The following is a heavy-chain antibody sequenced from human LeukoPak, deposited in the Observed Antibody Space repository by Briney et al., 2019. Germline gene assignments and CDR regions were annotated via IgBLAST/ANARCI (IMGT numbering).Heavy chain of an antibody. V-gene: IGHV4-61*02. CDR1: GGSISSGSYY. CDR2: IYTSGST. Sequence: SQTLSLTCTVSGGSISSGSYYWSWIRQPAGKGLEWIGRIYTSGSTNYNPSLKSRVTISVDTSKNQFSLELSSVTAADTAVYYCARVRGAAYFDYWGQGTLVTVSS. D-gene: IGHD6-13*01. J-gene: IGHJ4*02. CDR3: ARVRGAAYFDY.